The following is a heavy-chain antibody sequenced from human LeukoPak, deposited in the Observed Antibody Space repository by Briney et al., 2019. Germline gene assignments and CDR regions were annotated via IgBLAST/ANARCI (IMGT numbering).Heavy chain of an antibody. CDR3: ARPPHYYDTSGYSV. V-gene: IGHV4-59*01. Sequence: SETLSLTCTVSGDSISSYYWSWLRQPPGKRLEWIGYVSNIETTNYNPSLKSRVTISVDTSKNQFSLRLNSVTAADTAVYYCARPPHYYDTSGYSVWGQGTLVTVSS. D-gene: IGHD3-22*01. J-gene: IGHJ4*02. CDR1: GDSISSYY. CDR2: VSNIETT.